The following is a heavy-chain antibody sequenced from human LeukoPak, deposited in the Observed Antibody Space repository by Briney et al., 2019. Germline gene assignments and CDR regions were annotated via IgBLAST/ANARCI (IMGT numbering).Heavy chain of an antibody. Sequence: GRSLRLSCAASRFTFSSYGMHWVRQAPGKGLEWVSSISSSTYIYYADSVKGRFTISRDNAKNSLYLQMNSLRAEDTAVYYCARDQMAGYSSGWYPFDYWGQGTLVTVSS. CDR2: ISSSTYI. CDR3: ARDQMAGYSSGWYPFDY. V-gene: IGHV3-21*01. D-gene: IGHD6-19*01. CDR1: RFTFSSYG. J-gene: IGHJ4*02.